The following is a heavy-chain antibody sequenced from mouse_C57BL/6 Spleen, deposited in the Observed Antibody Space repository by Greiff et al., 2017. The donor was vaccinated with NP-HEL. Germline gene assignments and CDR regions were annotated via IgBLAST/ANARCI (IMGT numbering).Heavy chain of an antibody. CDR3: ARSRLLEAMDY. J-gene: IGHJ4*01. CDR2: IDPSDSYT. D-gene: IGHD2-3*01. V-gene: IGHV1-69*01. CDR1: GYTFTSYW. Sequence: QVQLKESGAELVMPGASVKLSCKASGYTFTSYWMHWVKQRPGQGLEWIGEIDPSDSYTNYNQKFKGKSTLTVDKSSSTAYMQLSSLTSEDSAVYYCARSRLLEAMDYWGQGTSVTVSS.